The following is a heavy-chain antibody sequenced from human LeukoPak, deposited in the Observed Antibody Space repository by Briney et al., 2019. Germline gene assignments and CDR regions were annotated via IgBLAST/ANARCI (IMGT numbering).Heavy chain of an antibody. CDR1: GGSFSGYY. CDR2: INHSGST. V-gene: IGHV4-34*01. D-gene: IGHD2-2*01. Sequence: SETLSLTCAVYGGSFSGYYWSWIRQPPGKGLEWIGEINHSGSTNYNPSLKSRVTISVDTSKNQFSLKLSSVTAADTAVYYCARAAPYCSSTSCYAGYYYYYGMDVWGQGATVTVSS. J-gene: IGHJ6*02. CDR3: ARAAPYCSSTSCYAGYYYYYGMDV.